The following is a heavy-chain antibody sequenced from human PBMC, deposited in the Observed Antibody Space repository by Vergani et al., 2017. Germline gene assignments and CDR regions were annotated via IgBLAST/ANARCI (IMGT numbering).Heavy chain of an antibody. D-gene: IGHD7-27*01. Sequence: QVQLVQSGAEVKKPGASVKVSCKASGYTFTSYYMHWVRQAPGQGLEWRGIINPSGGSTSYAQKFQGRVTMTRDTSTSTVYMELSSLRSEDTAVYYCAWTKTGEGWFDPWGQGTLVTVSS. CDR1: GYTFTSYY. J-gene: IGHJ5*02. V-gene: IGHV1-46*01. CDR3: AWTKTGEGWFDP. CDR2: INPSGGST.